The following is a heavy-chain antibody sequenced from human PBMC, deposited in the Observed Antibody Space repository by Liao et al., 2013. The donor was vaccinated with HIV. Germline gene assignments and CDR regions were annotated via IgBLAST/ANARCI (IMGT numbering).Heavy chain of an antibody. CDR3: ARDWGQWLHNTVAFDI. J-gene: IGHJ3*02. D-gene: IGHD3-22*01. CDR1: GDSISNYY. Sequence: QVQLQESGPGLVKPSETLSLTCTVSGDSISNYYWTWIRQPAGKGLEWIGRIFSSGSTNYNPSLKSRVTMSVDTSKNQFSLQLSSVTASDTAVYYCARDWGQWLHNTVAFDIWGQGTMVTVSS. V-gene: IGHV4-4*07. CDR2: IFSSGST.